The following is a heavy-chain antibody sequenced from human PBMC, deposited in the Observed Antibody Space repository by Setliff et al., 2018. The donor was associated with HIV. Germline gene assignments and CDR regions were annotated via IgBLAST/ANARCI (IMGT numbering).Heavy chain of an antibody. V-gene: IGHV4-34*01. J-gene: IGHJ6*03. CDR2: INHSGST. D-gene: IGHD2-2*01. Sequence: PSETLSLTCAVYGGSFSGYYWTWIRQPPGKGLEWIGEINHSGSTNDNPSLKSRLTISVDTSKNQFSLRLRSVTAADSAVYYCARGTLVVPDARDYYYYLDIWGQGNTVT. CDR1: GGSFSGYY. CDR3: ARGTLVVPDARDYYYYLDI.